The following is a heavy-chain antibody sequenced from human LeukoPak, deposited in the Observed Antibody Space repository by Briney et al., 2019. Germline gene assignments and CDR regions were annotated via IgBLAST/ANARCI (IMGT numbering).Heavy chain of an antibody. CDR1: GGSFSGYY. D-gene: IGHD3-9*01. V-gene: IGHV4-34*01. CDR2: INHSGST. J-gene: IGHJ5*02. CDR3: ARHDYDIYGPNSISNWFDP. Sequence: LETLSLTCAVYGGSFSGYYWSWIRQPPGKGLEWIGEINHSGSTNYNPSLKSRVTISVDTSKNQFSLKLSSVTAADTAVYYCARHDYDIYGPNSISNWFDPWGQGTLVTVSS.